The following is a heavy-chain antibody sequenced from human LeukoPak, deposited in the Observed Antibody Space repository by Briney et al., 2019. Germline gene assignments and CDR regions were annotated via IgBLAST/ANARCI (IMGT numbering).Heavy chain of an antibody. D-gene: IGHD1-14*01. V-gene: IGHV3-23*01. CDR2: ISGSGGST. CDR3: AKDTDRDGYYYYYGMDV. J-gene: IGHJ6*02. CDR1: GFTLTTYA. Sequence: GGSLRLSCAASGFTLTTYAMTWVRQAPGKGLEWVSAISGSGGSTYYADSVKGRFTISRDNSKNTLYLQMNSLRAEDTAVYYCAKDTDRDGYYYYYGMDVWGQGTTVTVSS.